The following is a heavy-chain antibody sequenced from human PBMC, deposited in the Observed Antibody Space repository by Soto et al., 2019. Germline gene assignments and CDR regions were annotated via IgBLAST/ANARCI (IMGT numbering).Heavy chain of an antibody. Sequence: SETLSLTCAVYGGSFSGYYWSWIRQPPGKGLEWIGEINHSGSTNYNPSLKSRVTISVDTSKNQFSLKLSSVTAADTAVYYCARGWGRIFDYWGQGALVTVSS. V-gene: IGHV4-34*01. CDR2: INHSGST. CDR3: ARGWGRIFDY. J-gene: IGHJ4*02. D-gene: IGHD7-27*01. CDR1: GGSFSGYY.